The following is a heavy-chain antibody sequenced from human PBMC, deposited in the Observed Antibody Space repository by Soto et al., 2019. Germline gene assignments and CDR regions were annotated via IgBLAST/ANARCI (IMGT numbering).Heavy chain of an antibody. D-gene: IGHD4-17*01. CDR2: MNPNSGNT. CDR1: GYTFTIYY. J-gene: IGHJ5*02. Sequence: ASVKVSCKASGYTFTIYYINWVRQATGQGLEWMGWMNPNSGNTGYAQKFQGRVTMTRNTSISTAYMELSSLRSEDTAVYYCARGTVSRYGAYWFDPWGQGTLVTVSS. V-gene: IGHV1-8*01. CDR3: ARGTVSRYGAYWFDP.